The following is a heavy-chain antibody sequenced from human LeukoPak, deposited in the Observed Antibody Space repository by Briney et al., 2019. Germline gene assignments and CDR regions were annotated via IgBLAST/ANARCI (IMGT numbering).Heavy chain of an antibody. CDR1: GYSFTSYW. CDR3: AREGGSSRSLYFDL. D-gene: IGHD1-26*01. Sequence: PGESLTISCKGSGYSFTSYWIGWVRHIPGKSLGWMGLIYPGDSDTRYSPSFQGQVTISADKSISTAYLQWSSLKASDTAMYYCAREGGSSRSLYFDLWGRGTLVTVSS. V-gene: IGHV5-51*03. J-gene: IGHJ2*01. CDR2: IYPGDSDT.